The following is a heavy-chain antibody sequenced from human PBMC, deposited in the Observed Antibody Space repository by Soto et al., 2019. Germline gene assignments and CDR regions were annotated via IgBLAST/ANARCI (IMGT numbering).Heavy chain of an antibody. CDR1: GITVSSNF. D-gene: IGHD6-19*01. J-gene: IGHJ4*02. Sequence: EVQLVESGGGLVQPGGSLRLSCEASGITVSSNFMTWVRQAPGKGLEWVSVIHSGGSTYSAISMKGRITISRDNSKNTVYLQMNSLRLEDTAVYYCARLVAAVPGHYYFDYWGQGTLVTVSS. CDR3: ARLVAAVPGHYYFDY. CDR2: IHSGGST. V-gene: IGHV3-66*04.